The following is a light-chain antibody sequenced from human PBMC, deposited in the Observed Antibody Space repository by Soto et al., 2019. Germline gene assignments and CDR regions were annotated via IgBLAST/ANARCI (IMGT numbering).Light chain of an antibody. J-gene: IGKJ3*01. Sequence: EIVLTQSPATLSLSPGERATLSCRASQSVSSYLAWYQQKPGQAPRLLIYDASNRATGIPARFSGSGSGTDFDLTISGLEPEDFAVYYCQQRSNWPLTFGPGTKVEIK. CDR3: QQRSNWPLT. CDR1: QSVSSY. V-gene: IGKV3-11*01. CDR2: DAS.